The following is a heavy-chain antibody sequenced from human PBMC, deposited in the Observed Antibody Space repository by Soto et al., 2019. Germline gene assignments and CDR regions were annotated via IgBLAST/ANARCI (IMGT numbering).Heavy chain of an antibody. D-gene: IGHD6-6*01. Sequence: GASVKVSCKASGYIFTNYAMHWVRQAPGQRLEWMGWINAANGNTNYAQKLQGRVTMTTDTSTSTAYMELRSLRSDDTAVYYCARGLNPDSSSPQPLGYWGQGTLVTVSS. J-gene: IGHJ4*02. CDR1: GYIFTNYA. CDR3: ARGLNPDSSSPQPLGY. V-gene: IGHV1-3*01. CDR2: INAANGNT.